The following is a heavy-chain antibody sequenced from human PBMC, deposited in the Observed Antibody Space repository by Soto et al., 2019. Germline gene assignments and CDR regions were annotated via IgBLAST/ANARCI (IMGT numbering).Heavy chain of an antibody. J-gene: IGHJ4*02. CDR2: IYYSGST. CDR3: ASSEEDTMSY. D-gene: IGHD2-15*01. V-gene: IGHV4-61*01. CDR1: GGSVSSGSYS. Sequence: SGTLSLTSTVSGGSVSSGSYSWGWIRQPPRKGLEWIGYIYYSGSTNYNPSLKSRVTISGDTAKNQFSLKLSSVTAADTAVYYCASSEEDTMSYWGQVSLATVS.